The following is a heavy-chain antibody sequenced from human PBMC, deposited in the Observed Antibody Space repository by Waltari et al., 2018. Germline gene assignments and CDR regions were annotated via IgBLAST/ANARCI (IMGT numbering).Heavy chain of an antibody. CDR1: GFTFSSYE. J-gene: IGHJ4*02. D-gene: IGHD3-10*01. CDR3: AREQFYNSGIQGSAFDY. CDR2: IGRSGDIM. V-gene: IGHV3-48*03. Sequence: EVKLVESGGGLIQPGGSLRLSCAASGFTFSSYEVNWVRQAPGKGLEWVSYIGRSGDIMFFADSVRGRFTISRDNAKNSLYLQMNSLRVEDTAVYYCAREQFYNSGIQGSAFDYWGQGTLVTVSS.